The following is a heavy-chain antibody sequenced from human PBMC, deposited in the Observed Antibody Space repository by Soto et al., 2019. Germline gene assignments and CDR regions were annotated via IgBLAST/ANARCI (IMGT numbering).Heavy chain of an antibody. CDR2: IYNGGST. Sequence: SETLSLTCTVPGGSISSAYYCWSWVRQSPDKGLEWIGHIYNGGSTYSNPSLKSRVTISVDTSKNQFSLELSSVTAADTAVYYCASSDGRYWGQGTLVTVSS. V-gene: IGHV4-30-4*02. CDR3: ASSDGRY. J-gene: IGHJ4*02. CDR1: GGSISSAYYC.